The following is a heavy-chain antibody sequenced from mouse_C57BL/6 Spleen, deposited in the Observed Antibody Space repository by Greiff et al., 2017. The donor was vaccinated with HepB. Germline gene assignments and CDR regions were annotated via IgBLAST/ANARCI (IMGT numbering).Heavy chain of an antibody. J-gene: IGHJ4*01. Sequence: QVQLQQSGPELVKPGASVKISCMASGYAFSSSWMNWVKQRPGKGLEWIGRIYPGDGDTNYNGKFKGKATLTADKSSSTAYMQLSSLTSEDSAVYFCARPIYPYAMDYWGQGTSVTVSS. D-gene: IGHD2-1*01. V-gene: IGHV1-82*01. CDR2: IYPGDGDT. CDR3: ARPIYPYAMDY. CDR1: GYAFSSSW.